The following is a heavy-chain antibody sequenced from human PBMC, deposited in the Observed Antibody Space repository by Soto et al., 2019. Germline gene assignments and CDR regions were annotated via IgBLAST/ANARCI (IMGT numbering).Heavy chain of an antibody. V-gene: IGHV3-23*01. D-gene: IGHD3-22*01. CDR3: AKDTAGSSGYYYVNCFDP. CDR2: ISGSGGST. Sequence: GGSLRLSCAASGFTFSIYAMSWVRQAPGKGLEWVSAISGSGGSTYYADSVKGRFTISRDNSKNTLYLQMNSLRAEDTAVYYCAKDTAGSSGYYYVNCFDPWGQGTLVTVSS. J-gene: IGHJ5*02. CDR1: GFTFSIYA.